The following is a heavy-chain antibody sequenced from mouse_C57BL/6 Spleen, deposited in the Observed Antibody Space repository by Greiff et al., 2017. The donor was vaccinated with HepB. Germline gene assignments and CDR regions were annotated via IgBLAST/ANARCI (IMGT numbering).Heavy chain of an antibody. CDR3: ARSPQLRLRDY. CDR1: GYTFTSYW. D-gene: IGHD3-2*02. Sequence: VKLQQPGAELVKPGASVKLSCKASGYTFTSYWMHWVKQRPGQGLEWIGMIHPNSGSTNYNEKFKSKATLTVDKSSSTAYMQLSSLTSEDSAVYYCARSPQLRLRDYWGQGTTLTVSS. V-gene: IGHV1-64*01. J-gene: IGHJ2*01. CDR2: IHPNSGST.